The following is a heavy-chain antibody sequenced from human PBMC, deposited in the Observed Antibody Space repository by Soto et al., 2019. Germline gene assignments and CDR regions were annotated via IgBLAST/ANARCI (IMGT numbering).Heavy chain of an antibody. D-gene: IGHD4-17*01. CDR2: VQNSGST. Sequence: QILLQESGPGLVKPSETLSLICAVSGASVNSPPYSWTWVRQPPGKGLEWIGYVQNSGSTKYDPSFQSRVSISLDTSKNHFSLRLTSVTAADAAVYYCIAADYGGIVDYLGQGTLVSVSS. CDR1: GASVNSPPYS. V-gene: IGHV4-61*03. CDR3: IAADYGGIVDY. J-gene: IGHJ4*02.